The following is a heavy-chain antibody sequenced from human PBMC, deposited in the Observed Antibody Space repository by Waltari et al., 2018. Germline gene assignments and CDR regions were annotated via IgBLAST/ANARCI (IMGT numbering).Heavy chain of an antibody. D-gene: IGHD1-26*01. J-gene: IGHJ6*02. CDR1: GFTFSSYS. Sequence: EVQLVESGGGLVTPGGSLRLSCAASGFTFSSYSMNWVRQAPGKGLEWVSSISSSSSYIYYADSVKGRFTISRDNAKNSLYLQMNSLRAEDTAVYYCARATSGQWDYGMDVWGQGTTVTVSS. V-gene: IGHV3-21*01. CDR3: ARATSGQWDYGMDV. CDR2: ISSSSSYI.